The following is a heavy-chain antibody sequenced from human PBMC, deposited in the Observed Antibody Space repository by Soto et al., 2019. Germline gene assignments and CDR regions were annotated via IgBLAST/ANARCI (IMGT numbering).Heavy chain of an antibody. CDR2: IKSKTDGGTT. Sequence: GGSLRLSCAASGFTFSNAWMSWVRQAPGKGLEWVGRIKSKTDGGTTDYAAPVKGRFTISRDDSKNTLYLQMNSLKTEDTAVYYCTTDIPPSITIFGVAWKPGAHYYYYGMDVWGQGTTVTVSS. CDR1: GFTFSNAW. D-gene: IGHD3-3*01. CDR3: TTDIPPSITIFGVAWKPGAHYYYYGMDV. V-gene: IGHV3-15*01. J-gene: IGHJ6*02.